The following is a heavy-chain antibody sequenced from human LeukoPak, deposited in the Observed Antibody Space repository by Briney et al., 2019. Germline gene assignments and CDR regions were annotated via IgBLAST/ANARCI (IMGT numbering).Heavy chain of an antibody. CDR3: ARDGLSGDQAFDAFDI. CDR1: GFTFRSYE. J-gene: IGHJ3*02. CDR2: IRSSGSNM. V-gene: IGHV3-48*03. Sequence: GGSLRPSCAASGFTFRSYEMRWVRQAPGKGLEWIAYIRSSGSNMYYADSVRGRFSIYRDNAKDSLYLQMNSLRAEDTAIYYCARDGLSGDQAFDAFDIWGQGTMVTVSS. D-gene: IGHD1-26*01.